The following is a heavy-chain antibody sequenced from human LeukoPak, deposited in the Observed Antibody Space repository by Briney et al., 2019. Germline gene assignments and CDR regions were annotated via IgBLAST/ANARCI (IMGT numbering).Heavy chain of an antibody. CDR1: GFTFSSYA. CDR2: INHSGST. D-gene: IGHD2-15*01. Sequence: PGGSLRLSCAASGFTFSSYAMSWIRQPPGKGLEWIGEINHSGSTNYNPSLKSRVTISVDTSKNQFSLKLSSVTAADTAVYYCARASIVVVVAATPISNWFDPWGQGTLVTVSS. V-gene: IGHV4-34*01. CDR3: ARASIVVVVAATPISNWFDP. J-gene: IGHJ5*02.